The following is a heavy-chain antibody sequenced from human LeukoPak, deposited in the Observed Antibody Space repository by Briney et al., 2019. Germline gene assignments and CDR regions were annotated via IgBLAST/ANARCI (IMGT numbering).Heavy chain of an antibody. CDR2: IRNSGGTT. CDR3: AGGSKTYGDFNY. Sequence: GGSLRLSCAASGFTFSSYAMNWVRQAPGKGLEWVSAIRNSGGTTYYAGSVKGRFTISRDNSKNTLYLQMNSLRAEDTAVYYCAGGSKTYGDFNYWGQGTLVTVSS. J-gene: IGHJ4*02. D-gene: IGHD4-17*01. V-gene: IGHV3-23*01. CDR1: GFTFSSYA.